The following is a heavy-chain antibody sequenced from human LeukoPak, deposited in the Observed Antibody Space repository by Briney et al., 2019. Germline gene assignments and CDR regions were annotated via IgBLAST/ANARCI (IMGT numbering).Heavy chain of an antibody. Sequence: GGSLRLSCAASGFTFDDYGMSWVRQAPGKGLEWVSGINRNGGSTGYADSVKGRFTISRDNAKNSLYLQMNSLRAEDTALYYCARVPIEDCSSTSCYYYYMDVWGKGTTVTVSS. D-gene: IGHD2-2*01. V-gene: IGHV3-20*04. CDR1: GFTFDDYG. J-gene: IGHJ6*03. CDR3: ARVPIEDCSSTSCYYYYMDV. CDR2: INRNGGST.